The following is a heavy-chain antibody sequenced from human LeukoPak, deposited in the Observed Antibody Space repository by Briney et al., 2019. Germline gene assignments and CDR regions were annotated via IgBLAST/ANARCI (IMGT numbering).Heavy chain of an antibody. CDR2: IFIDGSGT. Sequence: GASLRLSCAASGLSISSNSMHWVRQGPGKGLVWVSRIFIDGSGTSYADSVKGRFTISRDNAKNSLYLQMNSLRAEDTAVYYCARARASYNPFDYWGQGTLVTVSS. D-gene: IGHD5-24*01. CDR3: ARARASYNPFDY. V-gene: IGHV3-74*01. CDR1: GLSISSNS. J-gene: IGHJ4*02.